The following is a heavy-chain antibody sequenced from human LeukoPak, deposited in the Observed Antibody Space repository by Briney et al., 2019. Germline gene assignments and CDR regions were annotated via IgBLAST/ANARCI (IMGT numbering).Heavy chain of an antibody. CDR3: ARPLSSSWYPGFDY. V-gene: IGHV3-23*01. D-gene: IGHD6-13*01. CDR2: ISGSGAST. J-gene: IGHJ4*02. CDR1: GFTFSNYA. Sequence: GGSLRLSCAASGFTFSNYAMSWVRQAPGKGLEWLSSISGSGASTYYADSVKGRFTISRDNAKNSLYLQMSSLRAEDTAVYYCARPLSSSWYPGFDYWGQGTLVTVSS.